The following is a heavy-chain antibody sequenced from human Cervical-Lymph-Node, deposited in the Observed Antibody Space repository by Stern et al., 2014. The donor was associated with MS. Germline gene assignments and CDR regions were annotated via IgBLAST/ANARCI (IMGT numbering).Heavy chain of an antibody. D-gene: IGHD3-10*01. J-gene: IGHJ4*02. CDR2: ISYDGSNK. Sequence: VQLVESGGGVVQPGRSLRLSCAASGFTFSSYAMHWVRQAPGKGLEWVAVISYDGSNKYYADSVKGRFTISRDNSKNTLYLQMNSLRAEDTAVYYCARDWGNYYGSSKLDYWGQGTLVTVSS. V-gene: IGHV3-30*04. CDR1: GFTFSSYA. CDR3: ARDWGNYYGSSKLDY.